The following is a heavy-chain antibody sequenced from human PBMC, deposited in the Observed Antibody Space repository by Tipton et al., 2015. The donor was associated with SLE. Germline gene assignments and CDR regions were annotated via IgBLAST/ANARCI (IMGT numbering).Heavy chain of an antibody. CDR3: ARVLYYGSGSYYFDY. V-gene: IGHV4-34*01. D-gene: IGHD3-10*01. J-gene: IGHJ4*02. CDR1: GGPFSGYY. Sequence: TLSLTCAVYGGPFSGYYWSWIRQPPGKGLEWIGEINHSGSTNYNPSLKSRVTISVDTSKNQFSLKLSSVTAADTAVYYCARVLYYGSGSYYFDYWGQGTLVTVSS. CDR2: INHSGST.